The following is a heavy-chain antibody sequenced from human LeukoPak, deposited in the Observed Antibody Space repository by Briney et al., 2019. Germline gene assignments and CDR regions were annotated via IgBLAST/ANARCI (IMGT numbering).Heavy chain of an antibody. CDR1: GGSFSGYY. CDR3: ARNRPGGRVTDY. D-gene: IGHD3-16*01. J-gene: IGHJ4*02. Sequence: PSETLSLTCAVYGGSFSGYYWSWIRQPPGKGLEWIGEINHSGSTNYNPSLKSRVTISVDTSKNQFSLKLSSVTAADTAVYYCARNRPGGRVTDYWGQGTLVTVSS. CDR2: INHSGST. V-gene: IGHV4-34*01.